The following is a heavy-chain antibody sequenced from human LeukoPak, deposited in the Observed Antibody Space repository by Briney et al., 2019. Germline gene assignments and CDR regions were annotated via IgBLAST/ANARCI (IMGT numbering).Heavy chain of an antibody. Sequence: GASVKVSCKASGGTFSSYAISWVRQAPGQGLEWMGGIIPIFGTANYAQKLQGRVTMTTDTSTSTAYMELRSLRSDDTAVYYCARDITGTTDFWGQGTLVTVSS. CDR1: GGTFSSYA. J-gene: IGHJ4*02. D-gene: IGHD1-20*01. V-gene: IGHV1-69*05. CDR2: IIPIFGTA. CDR3: ARDITGTTDF.